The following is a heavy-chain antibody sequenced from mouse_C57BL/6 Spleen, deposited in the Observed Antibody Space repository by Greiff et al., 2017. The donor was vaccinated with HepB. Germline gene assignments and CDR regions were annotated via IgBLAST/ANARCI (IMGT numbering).Heavy chain of an antibody. CDR2: IDPETGGT. Sequence: VQLQQSGAELVRPGASVTLSCTASGYTFTDYEMHWVKQTPVHGLEWIGAIDPETGGTAYNQTFKGKAILTADKSSSTAYIELRSLTSGDSTVYYCTRRSSSYRGQGTTLTVSS. D-gene: IGHD1-1*01. CDR1: GYTFTDYE. J-gene: IGHJ2*01. V-gene: IGHV1-15*01. CDR3: TRRSSSY.